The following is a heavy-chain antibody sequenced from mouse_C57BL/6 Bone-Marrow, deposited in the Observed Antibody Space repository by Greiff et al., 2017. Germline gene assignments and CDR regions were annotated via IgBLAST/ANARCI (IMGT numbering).Heavy chain of an antibody. CDR3: EREPFDYDYAFDY. D-gene: IGHD2-4*01. CDR2: INPDNGDT. CDR1: GYSFTGYC. J-gene: IGHJ2*01. Sequence: EVQLQESGPELVKPGASVKISCKATGYSFTGYCMNWVMQSHGKSLEWIGRINPDNGDTFYNQKFKGKATLTVDKSSSTAYMDLRSLTSEDSAFYFCEREPFDYDYAFDYWGQGTTLTVSS. V-gene: IGHV1-20*01.